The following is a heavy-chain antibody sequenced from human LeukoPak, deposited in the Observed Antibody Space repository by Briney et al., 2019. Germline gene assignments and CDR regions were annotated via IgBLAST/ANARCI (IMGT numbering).Heavy chain of an antibody. Sequence: SETLSLTCTVSGGSISSGSYYWSWIRQPAGKGLEWIGRIYTSGSTNYNPSLKSRVTISVDTSKNQFSLKLSSVTAADTAVYYCAREGYSYGYDYWGQGTLVTVSS. CDR2: IYTSGST. D-gene: IGHD5-18*01. CDR3: AREGYSYGYDY. J-gene: IGHJ4*02. CDR1: GGSISSGSYY. V-gene: IGHV4-61*02.